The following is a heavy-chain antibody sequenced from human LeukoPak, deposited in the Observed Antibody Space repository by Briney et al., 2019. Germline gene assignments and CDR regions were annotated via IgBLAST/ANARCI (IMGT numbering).Heavy chain of an antibody. CDR1: GGSISSYY. CDR3: VRGYYDSSCYYD. D-gene: IGHD3-22*01. J-gene: IGHJ4*02. V-gene: IGHV4-59*01. Sequence: PSETLSLTCTVSGGSISSYYWSWIRQPPGKGLEWIGYIYYSGSTNYNPSLKSRVTISVDTSKNQSSLQLSSVTAADAAVYYCVRGYYDSSCYYDWGQGSLVTVSS. CDR2: IYYSGST.